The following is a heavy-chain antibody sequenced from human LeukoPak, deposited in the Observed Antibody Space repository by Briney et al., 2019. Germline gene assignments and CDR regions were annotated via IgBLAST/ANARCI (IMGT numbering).Heavy chain of an antibody. V-gene: IGHV4-61*08. CDR2: IYDSGST. CDR3: ARATWLPVGLYYYDSSGYYYYFDY. D-gene: IGHD3-22*01. Sequence: SQTLSLTCTVSGGSISSGGYYWSWIRQPPGKGLEWIGYIYDSGSTNYNPSLKSRVTISVDTSKNQFSLKLSSVTAADTAVYYCARATWLPVGLYYYDSSGYYYYFDYWGQGTLVTVSS. J-gene: IGHJ4*02. CDR1: GGSISSGGYY.